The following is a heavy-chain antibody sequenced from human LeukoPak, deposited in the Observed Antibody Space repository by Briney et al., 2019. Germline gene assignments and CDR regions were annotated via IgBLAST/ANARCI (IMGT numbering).Heavy chain of an antibody. J-gene: IGHJ5*02. CDR2: IKSDGSST. Sequence: GGSLRLSCAASGFTFSSKWMHWVRQAPGKGLVWVSCIKSDGSSTNYADSVKGRFTISRDNAKNTVFLQMNSLRVEDTAMYYCVRDSGSYWFDPWGQGTLVTVFS. CDR1: GFTFSSKW. D-gene: IGHD1-26*01. CDR3: VRDSGSYWFDP. V-gene: IGHV3-74*01.